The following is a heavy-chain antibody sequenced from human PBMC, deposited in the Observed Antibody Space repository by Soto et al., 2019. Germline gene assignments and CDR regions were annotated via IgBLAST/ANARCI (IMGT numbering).Heavy chain of an antibody. J-gene: IGHJ5*02. Sequence: SETLSLTCAVYGGSFSGYYWSWIRQPPGKGLEWIGEINHSGSTNYNPSLKSRVTISVDTSKNQFSLKLSSVTAADTAVYYCARGRPNFYRETSSWYGPRFDPWGQGTLVTVSS. CDR3: ARGRPNFYRETSSWYGPRFDP. V-gene: IGHV4-34*01. D-gene: IGHD6-13*01. CDR2: INHSGST. CDR1: GGSFSGYY.